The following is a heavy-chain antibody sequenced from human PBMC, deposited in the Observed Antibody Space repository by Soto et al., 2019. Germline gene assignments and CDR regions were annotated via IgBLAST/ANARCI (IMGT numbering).Heavy chain of an antibody. CDR1: GFTFSGSA. V-gene: IGHV3-73*02. CDR3: TRTTMCHYYYGMDV. D-gene: IGHD3-10*02. Sequence: EVQLVESGGGLVQPGGSLKLSCAASGFTFSGSAMHWVRQASGKGLEWVGRIRSKANSYATAYAASVKGRFTISRDDSKNTAYLQMNRLKTEDTAVYYCTRTTMCHYYYGMDVWGQGTTVTVSS. CDR2: IRSKANSYAT. J-gene: IGHJ6*02.